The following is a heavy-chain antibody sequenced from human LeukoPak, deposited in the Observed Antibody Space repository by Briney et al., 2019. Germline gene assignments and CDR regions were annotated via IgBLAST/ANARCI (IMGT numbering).Heavy chain of an antibody. CDR3: ARVVPRGRRVDY. Sequence: SETLSLTCTVSGGSISSSSYYWSWIRQPPGKGLEWIGYIYYSGSTNYNPSLKSRVTISVDTSKNQFSLKLSSVTAADTAVYYCARVVPRGRRVDYWGQGTLVTVSS. J-gene: IGHJ4*02. D-gene: IGHD3-16*01. CDR1: GGSISSSSYY. V-gene: IGHV4-61*01. CDR2: IYYSGST.